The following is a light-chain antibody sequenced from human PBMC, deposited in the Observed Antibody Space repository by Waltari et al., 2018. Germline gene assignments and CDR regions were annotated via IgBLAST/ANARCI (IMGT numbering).Light chain of an antibody. CDR2: EAT. Sequence: EVVLTQSPDTLSLSLGGRATLSCRASQSVASNYLAWYQQTPGQAPRLLIFEATNRATGIPDRFSGSGSGTDFTLTIDRLEPEDFAVYYCQHYANSPYTFGQGTKLEI. V-gene: IGKV3-20*01. J-gene: IGKJ2*01. CDR3: QHYANSPYT. CDR1: QSVASNY.